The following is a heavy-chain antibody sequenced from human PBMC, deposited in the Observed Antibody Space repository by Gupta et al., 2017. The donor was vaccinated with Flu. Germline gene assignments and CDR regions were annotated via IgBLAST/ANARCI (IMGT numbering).Heavy chain of an antibody. CDR3: ARGRYYYDSSVYYSADY. CDR1: G. V-gene: IGHV1-18*01. Sequence: GINWVRQAPGQGLEWMGRINPYSANTKYAQDFQGRLTMTTDTSTTTAYMELRSLRSDDTAVYFCARGRYYYDSSVYYSADYWGQGTLVTVSS. D-gene: IGHD3-22*01. J-gene: IGHJ4*02. CDR2: INPYSANT.